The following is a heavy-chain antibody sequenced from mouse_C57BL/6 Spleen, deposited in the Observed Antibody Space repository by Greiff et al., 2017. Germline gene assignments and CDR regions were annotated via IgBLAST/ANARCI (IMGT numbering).Heavy chain of an antibody. CDR2: IYPRSGNT. Sequence: VQLQQSGAELARPGASVKLSCKASGYTFTSYGISWVKQRTGQGLEWIGEIYPRSGNTYYNEKFKGKATLTADKSSSTAYMELRSLTAEDSAVYFCARWVDSNYWYFDVWGTGTTVTVSS. V-gene: IGHV1-81*01. J-gene: IGHJ1*03. CDR1: GYTFTSYG. D-gene: IGHD2-5*01. CDR3: ARWVDSNYWYFDV.